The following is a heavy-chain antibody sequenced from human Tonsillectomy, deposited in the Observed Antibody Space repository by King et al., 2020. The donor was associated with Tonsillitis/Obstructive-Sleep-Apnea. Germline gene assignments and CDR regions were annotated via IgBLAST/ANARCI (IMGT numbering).Heavy chain of an antibody. D-gene: IGHD5-18*01. CDR1: GFTFSSYG. CDR3: ARGNTAMVMEYYFDY. Sequence: VQLVESGGGVVQPGRSLRLSCAASGFTFSSYGMHWVRQAPGKGLEWVAVIWYDGSNKYYADSVKGRFTISRDNSKNTLYLQMNSLRAEDTAVYYCARGNTAMVMEYYFDYWGQGTLVTVSS. J-gene: IGHJ4*02. CDR2: IWYDGSNK. V-gene: IGHV3-33*01.